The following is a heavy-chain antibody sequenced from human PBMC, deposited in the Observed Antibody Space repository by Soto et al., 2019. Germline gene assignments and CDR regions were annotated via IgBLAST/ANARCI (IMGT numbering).Heavy chain of an antibody. V-gene: IGHV2-5*02. CDR1: GFSLTTDRVG. Sequence: QITLKESGPTLVKPTQTLTLTCTFSGFSLTTDRVGVGWIRQPPGEALEWLAVIYWDDSKTYRPSLESRLTITKDTSKNQVALTMTNMDSLDTATYYCAHADGGRSLSWGQGTLVTVSS. CDR3: AHADGGRSLS. J-gene: IGHJ5*02. D-gene: IGHD1-26*01. CDR2: IYWDDSK.